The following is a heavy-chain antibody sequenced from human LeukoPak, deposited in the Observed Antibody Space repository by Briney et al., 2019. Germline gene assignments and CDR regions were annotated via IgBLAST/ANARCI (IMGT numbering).Heavy chain of an antibody. V-gene: IGHV1-69*15. D-gene: IGHD3-22*01. CDR1: GGTFTSYA. J-gene: IGHJ4*02. CDR3: ASRLTYYYDSSGYWDSDY. CDR2: IIPISGTT. Sequence: SVKVSCKTSGGTFTSYAITWVRQAPGQGLEWMGKIIPISGTTNYAQKFQGRVTFTADESTSTAYMELSSLRSEDTAVYYCASRLTYYYDSSGYWDSDYWGQGTLVTVSS.